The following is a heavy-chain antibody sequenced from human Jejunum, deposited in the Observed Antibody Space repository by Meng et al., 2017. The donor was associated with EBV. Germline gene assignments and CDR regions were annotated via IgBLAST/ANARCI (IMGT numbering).Heavy chain of an antibody. CDR3: AHKGSGSYPLDY. J-gene: IGHJ4*02. CDR1: GFSLTTNGVG. Sequence: QITLKESAPTPVQPTQTLTLTCTFSGFSLTTNGVGVGWIRQRPGKALEWLAVIYWDDSRLYSPSLNSRLTITKDTSKSQVVLTMTDMDPVDTATYYCAHKGSGSYPLDYWGQGTLVTVSS. CDR2: IYWDDSR. D-gene: IGHD1-26*01. V-gene: IGHV2-5*02.